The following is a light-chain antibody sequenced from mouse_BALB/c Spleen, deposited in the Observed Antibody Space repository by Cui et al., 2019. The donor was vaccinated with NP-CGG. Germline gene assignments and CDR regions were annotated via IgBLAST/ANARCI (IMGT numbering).Light chain of an antibody. J-gene: IGLJ1*01. V-gene: IGLV1*01. Sequence: QAVVTQESVLTTSPGETVTLTCRSSTGAVTTSNYDNWVQEKPDHLFTGLIGGTNNRAPGVPARFSGSLIGDKAVLTITRAQTEDEAIYFCALWYSNHWVFGGGTKLTVL. CDR3: ALWYSNHWV. CDR2: GTN. CDR1: TGAVTTSNY.